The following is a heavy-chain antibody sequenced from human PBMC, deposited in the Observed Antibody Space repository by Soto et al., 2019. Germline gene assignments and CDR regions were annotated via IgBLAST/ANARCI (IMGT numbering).Heavy chain of an antibody. J-gene: IGHJ5*02. CDR2: INAGNGNT. CDR3: ARDLMDRNWFDP. V-gene: IGHV1-3*01. CDR1: GYTFTSYA. Sequence: ASVKVSCKASGYTFTSYAMHWVRQAPGQRLEWMGWINAGNGNTKYSQKFQGRVTTTRDTSASTAYMELSSLRSEDTAVYYCARDLMDRNWFDPRGQGTLVTGSS.